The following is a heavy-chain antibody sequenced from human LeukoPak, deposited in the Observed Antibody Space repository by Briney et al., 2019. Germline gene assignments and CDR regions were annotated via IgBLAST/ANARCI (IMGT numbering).Heavy chain of an antibody. CDR3: ARDMTTVTSFVCDY. D-gene: IGHD4-17*01. V-gene: IGHV3-21*01. CDR2: ISSSSSYI. J-gene: IGHJ4*02. CDR1: GFTFSSYS. Sequence: AGGSLRLSCAASGFTFSSYSMNWVRQAPGKGLELVSSISSSSSYIYYADSVKGRFTISRDNAKNSLYLQMNSLRAEDTAVYYCARDMTTVTSFVCDYWGQGTLVTVSS.